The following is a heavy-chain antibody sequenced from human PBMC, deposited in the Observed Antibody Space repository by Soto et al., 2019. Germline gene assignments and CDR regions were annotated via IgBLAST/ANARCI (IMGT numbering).Heavy chain of an antibody. V-gene: IGHV3-23*01. Sequence: EVQLLESGGGLVQPGGSLRLSCAASGFTFSTYAMSWVRQAPGKGLEWVSAISGSGGSTYYADSVKGRFTISRDNSKNTLYLQMNSLRADDAAVYYCTRAVAVYFDYWGQGTLVTDSS. CDR3: TRAVAVYFDY. CDR2: ISGSGGST. D-gene: IGHD6-19*01. CDR1: GFTFSTYA. J-gene: IGHJ4*02.